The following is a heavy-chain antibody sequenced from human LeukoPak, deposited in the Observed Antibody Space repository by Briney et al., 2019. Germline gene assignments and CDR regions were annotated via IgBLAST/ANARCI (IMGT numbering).Heavy chain of an antibody. CDR2: INTDGSEI. V-gene: IGHV3-7*01. Sequence: GGSLRLSCGASGFTFSSYWMSWVRQAPGKGLEWVANINTDGSEIYYVDSVKGRFSISRDNFKNSLYLQMNSLRVEDTAVYYCGRDDWGPADYWGQGTLVTVSS. J-gene: IGHJ4*02. CDR1: GFTFSSYW. D-gene: IGHD3-9*01. CDR3: GRDDWGPADY.